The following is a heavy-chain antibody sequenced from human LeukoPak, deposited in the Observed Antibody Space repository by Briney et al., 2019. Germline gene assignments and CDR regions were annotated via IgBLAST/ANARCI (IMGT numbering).Heavy chain of an antibody. Sequence: GSLRLSCAASGFAFRDFWMHWVRQAPGRGLEWVANINQDGSEKYYVDSVKGRFTISRDTAKNSLDLQMNNLRAEDTAVYYCARDRGYTSFDYWGQGILVTVSS. D-gene: IGHD5-18*01. J-gene: IGHJ4*02. CDR1: GFAFRDFW. CDR2: INQDGSEK. V-gene: IGHV3-7*01. CDR3: ARDRGYTSFDY.